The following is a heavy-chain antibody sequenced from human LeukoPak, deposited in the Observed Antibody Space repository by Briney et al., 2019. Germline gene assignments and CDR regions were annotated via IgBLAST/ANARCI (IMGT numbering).Heavy chain of an antibody. V-gene: IGHV4-59*01. J-gene: IGHJ3*02. CDR1: GGSISSYY. Sequence: SATLSLTCTVSGGSISSYYWSWIRQPPGKGLGWIGYIYYSGRTNYNPSLKSRVTISVDTSKNQCSLKLSSVTAADTAVYYCARTSGYYLSAAFDIWGQGTMVTVSS. D-gene: IGHD3-22*01. CDR3: ARTSGYYLSAAFDI. CDR2: IYYSGRT.